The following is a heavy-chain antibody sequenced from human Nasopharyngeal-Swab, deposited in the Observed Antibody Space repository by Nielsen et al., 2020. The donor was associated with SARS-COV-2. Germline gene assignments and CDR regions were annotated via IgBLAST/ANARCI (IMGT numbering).Heavy chain of an antibody. CDR3: AKAPYLRGLDV. Sequence: GESLKISCEASGFTFRSFAMRWVRQAPGKGLEWVSIISGSGDTTYYADSVKDRFTISRDNSKNTLYLQTNSLRVEDTAVYYCAKAPYLRGLDVWGQGTTVTVSS. D-gene: IGHD2-21*01. CDR2: ISGSGDTT. CDR1: GFTFRSFA. V-gene: IGHV3-23*01. J-gene: IGHJ6*02.